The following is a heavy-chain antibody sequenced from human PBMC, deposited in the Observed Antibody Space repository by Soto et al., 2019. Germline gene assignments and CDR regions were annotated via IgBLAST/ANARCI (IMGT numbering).Heavy chain of an antibody. CDR1: GFSLNTSEVG. D-gene: IGHD4-4*01. CDR2: IYSDDDQ. CDR3: AHIPVTTVNWFDP. Sequence: QITLKESGPPLVNPTQTLTLTCTFSGFSLNTSEVGVAWIRQPPGKALEWLGLIYSDDDQPYSPFLKTRVTITSDTPNIEVVLTMTNMHPVDTCTYYCAHIPVTTVNWFDPWGQGTVVTVSS. J-gene: IGHJ5*02. V-gene: IGHV2-5*02.